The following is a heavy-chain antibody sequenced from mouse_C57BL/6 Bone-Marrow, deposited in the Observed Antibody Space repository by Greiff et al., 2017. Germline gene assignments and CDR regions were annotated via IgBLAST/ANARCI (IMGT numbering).Heavy chain of an antibody. CDR3: ARSENYYGRSRYWYFDV. Sequence: QVQLQQPGAELVKPGASVKLSCKASGYTFTSYWMQWVKQRPGQGLEWIGEIDPSDSYTNYNQKVKGKATLTVDTSSSTAYMQRSSRTSEDSAVYYCARSENYYGRSRYWYFDVWGTGTTVTVSS. CDR2: IDPSDSYT. J-gene: IGHJ1*03. D-gene: IGHD1-1*01. V-gene: IGHV1-50*01. CDR1: GYTFTSYW.